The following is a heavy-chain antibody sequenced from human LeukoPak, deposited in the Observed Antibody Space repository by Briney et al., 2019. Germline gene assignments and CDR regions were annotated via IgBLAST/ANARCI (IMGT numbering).Heavy chain of an antibody. J-gene: IGHJ5*02. Sequence: PSETLSLTCTVSGGSINRSSRYYWGWIRHPPGKGLEWIGSIFYSGSTYYNPSLKSRVTISVDTSNNQFSLKLTSVTAADTAVYYCARHVPSTIFFNWFDPWGQGTLVTVSS. V-gene: IGHV4-39*01. CDR1: GGSINRSSRYY. CDR3: ARHVPSTIFFNWFDP. D-gene: IGHD3-3*01. CDR2: IFYSGST.